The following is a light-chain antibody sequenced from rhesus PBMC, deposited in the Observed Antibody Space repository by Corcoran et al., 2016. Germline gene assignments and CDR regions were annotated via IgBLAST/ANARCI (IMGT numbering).Light chain of an antibody. Sequence: DIQMTQSPSSLSASVGDKVTITCRASQGISSWLAWYQQKPGKAPKLLIYAASSLQSGVPSRVSGSGSGTDYPLTISSLQPEDFATYYCQQGYNTPPYSFGQGTKVEIK. CDR3: QQGYNTPPYS. J-gene: IGKJ2*01. CDR1: QGISSW. CDR2: AAS. V-gene: IGKV1-18*01.